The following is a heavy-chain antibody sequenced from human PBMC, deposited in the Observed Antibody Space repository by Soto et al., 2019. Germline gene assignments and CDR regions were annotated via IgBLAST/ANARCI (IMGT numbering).Heavy chain of an antibody. Sequence: QVQLVESGGGVVQPERSLRLSCAASGFIFRSYTMHWVRQAPGKGLEWVGVITYDGGNQYYADSVKGRFTISRDNSRNTMYLQLNSLRPDDTDLYYCARAPSGSYPEFDYWGQGTLVTVSS. V-gene: IGHV3-30-3*01. J-gene: IGHJ4*02. D-gene: IGHD1-26*01. CDR1: GFIFRSYT. CDR3: ARAPSGSYPEFDY. CDR2: ITYDGGNQ.